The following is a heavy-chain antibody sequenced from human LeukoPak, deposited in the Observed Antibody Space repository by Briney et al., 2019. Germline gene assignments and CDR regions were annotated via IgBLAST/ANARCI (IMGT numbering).Heavy chain of an antibody. J-gene: IGHJ4*02. CDR2: IIPIFGTA. CDR3: ARATGYCSGGSCLDY. Sequence: SVKVSCKASGGTFSSYAISWVRQAPGQGLEWMGRIIPIFGTANYAQKFQGRVTITTDESTSTAYMELSSLRSEDTAVYYCARATGYCSGGSCLDYWGQGTLVTVSS. D-gene: IGHD2-15*01. V-gene: IGHV1-69*05. CDR1: GGTFSSYA.